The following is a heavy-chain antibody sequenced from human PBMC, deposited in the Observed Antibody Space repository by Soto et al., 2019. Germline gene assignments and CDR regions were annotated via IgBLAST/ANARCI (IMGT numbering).Heavy chain of an antibody. Sequence: XVXXFPGKGLEWVPTISSGGVSTYYAXXVKGRFTISRDNSKNTLYLDMNSLRDEDTAVYYCATYNISPTRHFDYWGQGTLVTVSS. CDR2: ISSGGVST. D-gene: IGHD1-20*01. J-gene: IGHJ4*02. V-gene: IGHV3-23*01. CDR3: ATYNISPTRHFDY.